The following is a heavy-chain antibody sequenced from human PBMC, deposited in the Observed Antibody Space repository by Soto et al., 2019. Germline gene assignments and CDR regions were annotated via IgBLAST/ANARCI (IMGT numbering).Heavy chain of an antibody. Sequence: PSETLSLTCTVSGGSISSYYWSWIRQPPGKGLEWIGYIYYSGSTNYNPSLKSRVTISVDTSKNQFSLKLSSVTAADTAVYYCARTTYSNLVDYWGQGTLVTVSS. D-gene: IGHD4-4*01. CDR3: ARTTYSNLVDY. CDR2: IYYSGST. CDR1: GGSISSYY. J-gene: IGHJ4*02. V-gene: IGHV4-59*08.